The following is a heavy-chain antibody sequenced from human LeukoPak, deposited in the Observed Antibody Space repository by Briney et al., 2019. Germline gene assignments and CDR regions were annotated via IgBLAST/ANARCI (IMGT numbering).Heavy chain of an antibody. V-gene: IGHV3-21*06. CDR2: ISASGGST. CDR1: GFTFSSNA. CDR3: ARGRSITLLRGVAMSDGFDI. D-gene: IGHD3-10*01. J-gene: IGHJ3*02. Sequence: GGSLRLSCAASGFTFSSNAMNWVRQAPGKGPEWVSGISASGGSTYYGDSVKGRFTISRDNAKNLLFLQMNGLRAEDTAVYYCARGRSITLLRGVAMSDGFDIWGQGAMVAVPS.